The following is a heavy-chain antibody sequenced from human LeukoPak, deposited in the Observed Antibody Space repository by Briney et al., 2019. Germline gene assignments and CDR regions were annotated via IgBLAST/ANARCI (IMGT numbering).Heavy chain of an antibody. J-gene: IGHJ4*02. Sequence: SETLSLTCTVSGGSISSYYWSWIRQPPGKGLEWIGYIYYSGSTNYNPSLKSRVTISVDTSKNQFSLKLSSVNAADTAVYYCASHVDIVATFDYWGQGTLVTVSS. CDR3: ASHVDIVATFDY. CDR1: GGSISSYY. V-gene: IGHV4-59*01. D-gene: IGHD5-12*01. CDR2: IYYSGST.